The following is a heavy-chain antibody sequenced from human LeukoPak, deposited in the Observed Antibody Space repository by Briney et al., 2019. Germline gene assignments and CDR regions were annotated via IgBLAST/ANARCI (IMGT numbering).Heavy chain of an antibody. J-gene: IGHJ6*02. CDR1: GGSISSYY. CDR2: IYYSGST. V-gene: IGHV4-59*01. Sequence: SETLSLTCTVSGGSISSYYWSWIRQPPGKGLDWIGYIYYSGSTNYNPSLKSRVTISVDTSKNQFSLKVSSVTAADTAVYYCARVMLGPNEFYYYGMDVWGQGTTGTVSS. CDR3: ARVMLGPNEFYYYGMDV. D-gene: IGHD2-8*01.